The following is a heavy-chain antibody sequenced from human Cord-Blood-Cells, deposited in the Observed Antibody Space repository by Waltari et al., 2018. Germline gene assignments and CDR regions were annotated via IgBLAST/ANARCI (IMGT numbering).Heavy chain of an antibody. CDR2: IYYSGST. J-gene: IGHJ2*01. Sequence: QLQLQESGPGLVKPSETLSLTCTVSGGSISISSYYWGWIRQPPGKGLEWIGSIYYSGSTYYNPSLKSRVTISVDTSKNQFSLKLSSVTAADTAVYYCARHVGIAARPDWYFDLWGRGTLVTVSS. CDR1: GGSISISSYY. CDR3: ARHVGIAARPDWYFDL. V-gene: IGHV4-39*01. D-gene: IGHD6-6*01.